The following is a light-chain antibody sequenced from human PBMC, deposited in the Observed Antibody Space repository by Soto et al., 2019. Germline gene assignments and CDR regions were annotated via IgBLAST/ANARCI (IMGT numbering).Light chain of an antibody. CDR3: MQALQTPPYT. Sequence: IVMTQSPLSLPVTPGEPASISCRSSQSLLHSNGYNYLDWYLQKPGQSPQLLIYLGSNRASGVPDRFSGSGSGTDFTLKISRVEAEDVGVYYCMQALQTPPYTFGQGTKLKIK. J-gene: IGKJ2*01. V-gene: IGKV2-28*01. CDR1: QSLLHSNGYNY. CDR2: LGS.